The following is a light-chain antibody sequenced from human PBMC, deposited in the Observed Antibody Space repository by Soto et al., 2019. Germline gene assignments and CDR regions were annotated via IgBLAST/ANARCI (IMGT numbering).Light chain of an antibody. V-gene: IGKV1-39*01. CDR3: QQSYRTPLT. CDR2: AAS. CDR1: QSISNY. J-gene: IGKJ4*01. Sequence: DIQMTQSPSSLSASVGDRVTISCRASQSISNYLNWYQQKPGKAPKLLIYAASSLQSGVPSRFSGSGSGTDFILTIGSLQPEDVASYYCQQSYRTPLTFGGGTKVEIK.